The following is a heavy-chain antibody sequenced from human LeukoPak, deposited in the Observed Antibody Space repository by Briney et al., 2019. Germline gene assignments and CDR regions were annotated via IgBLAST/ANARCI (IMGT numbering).Heavy chain of an antibody. CDR3: ARAEADPPYYYGMDV. CDR1: GGSISSFY. CDR2: IYYSGST. J-gene: IGHJ6*02. V-gene: IGHV4-59*08. Sequence: SETLSLTCTVSGGSISSFYWGWIRQPPGKGLEWIGYIYYSGSTNYNPSLKSRVTISVDTSKNQFSLKLSSVTAADTAVYYCARAEADPPYYYGMDVWGQGTTVTVSS.